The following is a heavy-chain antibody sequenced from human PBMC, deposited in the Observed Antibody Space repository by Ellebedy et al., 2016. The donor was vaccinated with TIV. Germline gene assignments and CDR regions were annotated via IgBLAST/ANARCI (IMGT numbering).Heavy chain of an antibody. Sequence: MPSATLSLTCAVNGGSFSGLYWTWIRQSPGKGLEWIGETSHTENTNYNPSLIRRAAISVDTSKRQFSLRLNSVTAADTAVYYCARGSCTSTSCSFDYWGQGTLVTVSS. CDR1: GGSFSGLY. J-gene: IGHJ4*02. CDR2: TSHTENT. CDR3: ARGSCTSTSCSFDY. D-gene: IGHD2-2*01. V-gene: IGHV4-34*01.